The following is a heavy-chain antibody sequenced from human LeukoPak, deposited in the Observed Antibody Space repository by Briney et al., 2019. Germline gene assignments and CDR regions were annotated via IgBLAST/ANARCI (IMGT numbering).Heavy chain of an antibody. V-gene: IGHV3-23*01. Sequence: GGSLRLSCAASGFSFSSYAMSWVRQAAGKGLEWVSAISGSGSSTYYADSVKGRFTISRDKSKNTLYLQMNSLRAEDTAVYYCAKGDFDPRNPTEGYYYYRDVWGKGTTVTVSS. CDR3: AKGDFDPRNPTEGYYYYRDV. CDR2: ISGSGSST. CDR1: GFSFSSYA. J-gene: IGHJ6*03. D-gene: IGHD3-9*01.